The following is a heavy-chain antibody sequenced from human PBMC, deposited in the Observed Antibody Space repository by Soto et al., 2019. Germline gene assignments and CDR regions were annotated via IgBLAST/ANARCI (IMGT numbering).Heavy chain of an antibody. D-gene: IGHD2-2*01. Sequence: SETLSLTCSVSGDSLSRSSHYWGWIRQPPGKGLEWIGSVHISEKAYYNPSLKSRVTVSIDTSKNQFSLKLSSVTAADTAVYYCARGRRYCSSTSCYVRRGYYYGMDVWGQGTTVTVSS. J-gene: IGHJ6*02. CDR1: GDSLSRSSHY. CDR3: ARGRRYCSSTSCYVRRGYYYGMDV. CDR2: VHISEKA. V-gene: IGHV4-39*07.